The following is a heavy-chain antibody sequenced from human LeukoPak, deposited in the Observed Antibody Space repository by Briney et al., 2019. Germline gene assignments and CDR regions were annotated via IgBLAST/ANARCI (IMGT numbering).Heavy chain of an antibody. V-gene: IGHV4-61*08. Sequence: SETLSLTCIVSGGSVKSPDSYWSWIRQPPGKGLEWIGNVYYIGTASYNSSLKSRVTISADTSKNQFSLEMTSVTAADTAVYYCARNTSSSPWFDPWGQGTLVTVSS. J-gene: IGHJ5*02. CDR2: VYYIGTA. D-gene: IGHD6-6*01. CDR1: GGSVKSPDSY. CDR3: ARNTSSSPWFDP.